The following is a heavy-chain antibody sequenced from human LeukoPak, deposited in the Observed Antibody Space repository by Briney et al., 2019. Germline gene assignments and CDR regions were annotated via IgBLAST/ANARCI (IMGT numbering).Heavy chain of an antibody. J-gene: IGHJ6*03. D-gene: IGHD6-19*01. CDR1: GFTFSSYE. CDR2: ISSSGSTI. V-gene: IGHV3-48*03. Sequence: PGGSLRLSCAASGFTFSSYEMNWVRQAPGKGLEWVSCISSSGSTIYYADSVKGRFTISRDNAKSSLYLQMNSLRAEDTAVYYCARVGSGWYFHYYYYMDVWGKGTTVTISS. CDR3: ARVGSGWYFHYYYYMDV.